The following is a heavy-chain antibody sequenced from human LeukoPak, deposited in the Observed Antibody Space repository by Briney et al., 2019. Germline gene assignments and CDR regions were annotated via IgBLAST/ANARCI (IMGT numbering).Heavy chain of an antibody. D-gene: IGHD6-13*01. Sequence: GESLKISCKGSGYSFTSYWIGWVRQMPGKGLEWRGIIFPGDSDTRYSPSFQGQVTISADKSISTAYLQWSSLKASDTAMYYCARQGGEIAAAGTYWYFDLWGRGTLVTVSS. J-gene: IGHJ2*01. CDR2: IFPGDSDT. V-gene: IGHV5-51*01. CDR1: GYSFTSYW. CDR3: ARQGGEIAAAGTYWYFDL.